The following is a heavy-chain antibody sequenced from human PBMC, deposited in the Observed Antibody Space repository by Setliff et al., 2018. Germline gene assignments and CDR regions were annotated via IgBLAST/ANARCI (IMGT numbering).Heavy chain of an antibody. CDR1: GYTFTSYA. CDR2: INAGNGNT. CDR3: ARDGFEIVVVPAAIYYYYYMDV. J-gene: IGHJ6*03. V-gene: IGHV1-3*01. Sequence: ASVKVSCKASGYTFTSYAMHWVRRAPGQRLEWMGWINAGNGNTKYSQKFQGRVTITRDTSASTAYMELSSLRSEDTAVYYCARDGFEIVVVPAAIYYYYYMDVWGKGTTVTVSS. D-gene: IGHD2-2*01.